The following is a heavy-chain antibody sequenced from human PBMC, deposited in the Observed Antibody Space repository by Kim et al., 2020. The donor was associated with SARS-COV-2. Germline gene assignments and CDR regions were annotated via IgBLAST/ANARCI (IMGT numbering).Heavy chain of an antibody. Sequence: SETLSLTCAVYGGSFSGYYWSWIRQPPGKGLEWIGEINHSGSTNYNPSLKSRVTISVDTSKNQFSLKLSSVTAADTAVYYCARGQHSITMIVVVPSEVRLYYGMDVWGQGTTVTVSS. CDR3: ARGQHSITMIVVVPSEVRLYYGMDV. CDR2: INHSGST. D-gene: IGHD3-22*01. V-gene: IGHV4-34*01. J-gene: IGHJ6*02. CDR1: GGSFSGYY.